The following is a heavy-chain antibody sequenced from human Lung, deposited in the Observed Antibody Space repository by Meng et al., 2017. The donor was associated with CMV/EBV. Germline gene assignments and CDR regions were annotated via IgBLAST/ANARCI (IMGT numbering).Heavy chain of an antibody. Sequence: SVXVSXKPSGGAFTRYTINWVRQAPGQGFEWMGRIIPILDVTNYAQKFQGRVTITADKSTATAYLELGSLRSDDTTVYYCATDTCFYASCYVGSFHHYFYGMDVWXQGTXVTVSS. D-gene: IGHD2-2*01. CDR2: IIPILDVT. V-gene: IGHV1-69*04. J-gene: IGHJ6*02. CDR3: ATDTCFYASCYVGSFHHYFYGMDV. CDR1: GGAFTRYT.